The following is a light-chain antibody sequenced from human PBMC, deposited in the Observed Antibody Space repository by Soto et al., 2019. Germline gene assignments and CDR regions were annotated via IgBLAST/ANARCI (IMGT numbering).Light chain of an antibody. J-gene: IGLJ2*01. CDR3: QVWDSSSDHVE. CDR2: DDG. Sequence: SYELTQPPSVSVAPGQTAMMTCGGNNIGSKTVHWYQQKPGQAPVLVVYDDGARPSGIPERFSGSNSGNTATLTISTVAVGDEADYYCQVWDSSSDHVEFGGGTKLTVL. CDR1: NIGSKT. V-gene: IGLV3-21*02.